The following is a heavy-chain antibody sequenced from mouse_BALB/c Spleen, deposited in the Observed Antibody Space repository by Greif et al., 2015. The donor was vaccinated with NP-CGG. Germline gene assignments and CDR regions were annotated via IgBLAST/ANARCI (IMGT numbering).Heavy chain of an antibody. V-gene: IGHV1-84*02. Sequence: QVQLQQSGPGLVKPGASVKISCKASGYTFTDYYINWVKQKPGQGLEWIGWIYPGSGNTKCNEKFKGKATLTVDTSSSTAYMQFSSLTSEDTAVYFCARRTGTEAMDYWGQGTSVTVSS. CDR2: IYPGSGNT. J-gene: IGHJ4*01. D-gene: IGHD4-1*01. CDR3: ARRTGTEAMDY. CDR1: GYTFTDYY.